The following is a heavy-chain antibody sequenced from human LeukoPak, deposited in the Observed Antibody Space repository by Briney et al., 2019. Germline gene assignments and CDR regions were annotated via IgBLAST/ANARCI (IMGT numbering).Heavy chain of an antibody. V-gene: IGHV3-21*05. CDR1: GFTFSSYS. CDR2: ISSSSSYI. J-gene: IGHJ4*02. D-gene: IGHD6-13*01. CDR3: ARDGQLVRTFDY. Sequence: PGGSLRLSCAASGFTFSSYSMNWVRQAPGKGLEWVSYISSSSSYIYYADSVKGRFTISRDNAKNSLYLQMNSLRAEDTAVYYCARDGQLVRTFDYWGQGTLVTVSS.